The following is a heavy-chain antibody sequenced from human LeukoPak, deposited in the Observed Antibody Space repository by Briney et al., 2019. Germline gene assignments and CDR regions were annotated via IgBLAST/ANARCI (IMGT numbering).Heavy chain of an antibody. D-gene: IGHD5-24*01. Sequence: GGSLRLSCAASGFTFSSYSVNWVRQAPGKGLEWVSSISSSSSYIYYADSVKGRFTISRDNAKNSLYLQMNSLRAEDTAVYYCARGVEMATTQPPDYWGQGTLVTVSS. CDR3: ARGVEMATTQPPDY. CDR1: GFTFSSYS. CDR2: ISSSSSYI. J-gene: IGHJ4*02. V-gene: IGHV3-21*01.